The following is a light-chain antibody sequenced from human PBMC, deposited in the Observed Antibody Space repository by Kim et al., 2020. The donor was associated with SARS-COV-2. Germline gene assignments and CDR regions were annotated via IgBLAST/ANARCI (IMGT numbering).Light chain of an antibody. J-gene: IGLJ3*02. CDR2: YES. CDR3: QVWDSSSDHRV. CDR1: NIGSNS. V-gene: IGLV3-21*04. Sequence: APGNTARITCGGNNIGSNSLHWYHQNPGQAPVLVIYYESDRPSGIPERFSGSNSGNTVTLTISMVEAGDEADYYCQVWDSSSDHRVFGGGTQLTVL.